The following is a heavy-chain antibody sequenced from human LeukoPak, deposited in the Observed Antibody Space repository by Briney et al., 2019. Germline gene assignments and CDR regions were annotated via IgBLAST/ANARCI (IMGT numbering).Heavy chain of an antibody. D-gene: IGHD3-10*01. Sequence: GGSLRLSCAASGFTFSSYWMSWVRQAPGKGLEWVANIKQDGTEKYYVDSVKGRFTISRDNAKSSLYLQMNSLRAEDTAVYHCAREHGSGSYHPFDPWGQGTLATVSS. CDR3: AREHGSGSYHPFDP. V-gene: IGHV3-7*01. J-gene: IGHJ5*02. CDR2: IKQDGTEK. CDR1: GFTFSSYW.